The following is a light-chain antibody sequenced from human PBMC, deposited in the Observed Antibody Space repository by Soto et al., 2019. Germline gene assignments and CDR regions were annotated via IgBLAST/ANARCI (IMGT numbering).Light chain of an antibody. J-gene: IGKJ1*01. Sequence: PNYLPAPLGPVTTINTKSSQSAIFNSRNKNYLAWYQQKPGQPPRLLIYWASTRESGVPDRFSGGGSGTDFTLTISRLQAEDVAVYYCQQYDNTPLTFGQGTKVDI. V-gene: IGKV4-1*01. CDR1: QSAIFNSRNKNY. CDR2: WAS. CDR3: QQYDNTPLT.